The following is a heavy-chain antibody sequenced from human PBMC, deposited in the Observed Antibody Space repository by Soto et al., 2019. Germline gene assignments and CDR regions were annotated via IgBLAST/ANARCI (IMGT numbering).Heavy chain of an antibody. CDR1: GGSISSSSYY. V-gene: IGHV4-39*01. CDR2: IYYSGST. J-gene: IGHJ4*02. Sequence: SETLSLTCTVSGGSISSSSYYWGWIRQPPGKGLEWIGSIYYSGSTYYNPSLKSRVTISVDTSKNQFSLKLSSVTAADTAVYYCASWNLGGFGALDAPFLLYYFDYWGQGTLVTVSS. D-gene: IGHD3-10*01. CDR3: ASWNLGGFGALDAPFLLYYFDY.